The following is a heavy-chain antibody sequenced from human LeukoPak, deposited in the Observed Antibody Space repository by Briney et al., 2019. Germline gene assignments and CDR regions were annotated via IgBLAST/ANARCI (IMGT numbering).Heavy chain of an antibody. J-gene: IGHJ4*02. CDR2: IIPIFGTA. Sequence: SVKVSCKASGGTFSSYAISWVRQAPGQGLEWMGGIIPIFGTANYAQKFQGRVTITADESTSTAYMELSSLRSEDTAVYYCARVAYCYDRQFDYWGQGTLVTVSS. V-gene: IGHV1-69*01. CDR1: GGTFSSYA. CDR3: ARVAYCYDRQFDY. D-gene: IGHD3-22*01.